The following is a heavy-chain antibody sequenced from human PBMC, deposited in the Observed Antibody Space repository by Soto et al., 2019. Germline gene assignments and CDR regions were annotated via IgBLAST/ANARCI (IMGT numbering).Heavy chain of an antibody. D-gene: IGHD1-7*01. CDR3: ARGGYWNYRALDY. Sequence: SETLSLTCTASGGSISIYYWSWIRQPAGKGLEWIGRIYTSGSTNYNPSLKSRVTMSVDTSKNQFSLKLSSVTAADTAVYYCARGGYWNYRALDYWGQGTLVTVSS. J-gene: IGHJ4*02. CDR1: GGSISIYY. V-gene: IGHV4-4*07. CDR2: IYTSGST.